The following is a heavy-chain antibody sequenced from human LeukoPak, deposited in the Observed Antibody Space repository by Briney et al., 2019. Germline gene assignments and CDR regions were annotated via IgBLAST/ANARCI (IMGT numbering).Heavy chain of an antibody. V-gene: IGHV4-34*01. D-gene: IGHD3-22*01. CDR2: INHSGST. J-gene: IGHJ5*02. Sequence: SETLSLTCAVYGGSFSAYYWSWIRQPPGKGLEWIGEINHSGSTNYNPSLKSRVTISVDTSKNQFSLKLSSVTAADTAVYYCARLVRRGKYYYDSSGYPSFDPWGQGTLVTVSS. CDR1: GGSFSAYY. CDR3: ARLVRRGKYYYDSSGYPSFDP.